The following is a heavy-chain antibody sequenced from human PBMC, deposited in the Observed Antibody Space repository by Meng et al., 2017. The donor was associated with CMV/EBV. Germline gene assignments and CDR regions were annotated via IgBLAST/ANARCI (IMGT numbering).Heavy chain of an antibody. J-gene: IGHJ4*02. CDR3: ASRVRGYSYGDFDY. CDR2: ISYDGSNK. CDR1: GFTFSSYA. D-gene: IGHD5-18*01. V-gene: IGHV3-30*04. Sequence: ACGFTFSSYAMHWVRQAPGKGLEWVAVISYDGSNKYYADSVKGRFTISRDNSKNTLYLQMNSLRAEDTAVYYCASRVRGYSYGDFDYWGQGTLVTVSS.